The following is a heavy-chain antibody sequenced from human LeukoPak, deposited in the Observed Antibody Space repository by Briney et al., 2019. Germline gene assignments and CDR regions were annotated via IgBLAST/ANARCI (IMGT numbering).Heavy chain of an antibody. D-gene: IGHD3-22*01. J-gene: IGHJ4*02. CDR1: GGSFSGYY. CDR3: ARGLPKYYYDRSRGSERLDY. V-gene: IGHV4-34*01. Sequence: SETLSLTCAVYGGSFSGYYWSWIRQPPGKGLEWIGEINHSGSTNYNPSLKSRVTISVDTSKNQFSLRLSSVTAADTAVYYCARGLPKYYYDRSRGSERLDYWGQGTLVTVSS. CDR2: INHSGST.